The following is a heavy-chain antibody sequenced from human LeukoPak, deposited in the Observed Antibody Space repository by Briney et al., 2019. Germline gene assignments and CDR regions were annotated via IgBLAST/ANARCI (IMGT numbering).Heavy chain of an antibody. CDR1: GFTFSSYS. CDR2: ISSSSSTI. CDR3: ARDLPAQAKGFDY. Sequence: QAGGSLRLSCAASGFTFSSYSMNWVRQAPGKGLEWVSYISSSSSTIYYADSVKGRFTISRDNAKNSLYLQMNSLRAEDTAVYYCARDLPAQAKGFDYWGQGTLVTVSS. V-gene: IGHV3-48*01. J-gene: IGHJ4*02.